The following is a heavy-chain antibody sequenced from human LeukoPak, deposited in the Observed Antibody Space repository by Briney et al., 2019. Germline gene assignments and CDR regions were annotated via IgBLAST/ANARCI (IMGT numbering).Heavy chain of an antibody. J-gene: IGHJ4*02. V-gene: IGHV4-34*01. CDR2: INHSGST. Sequence: SETLSLTCAVYGGSFSGYYWSCIRQPPGKGLEWIGEINHSGSTNYNPSLKSRVTISVDTSKNQISLKLSSVTAADTAVYYCARLTTVVTPVGVQDDYWGQGTLVTVSS. D-gene: IGHD4-23*01. CDR3: ARLTTVVTPVGVQDDY. CDR1: GGSFSGYY.